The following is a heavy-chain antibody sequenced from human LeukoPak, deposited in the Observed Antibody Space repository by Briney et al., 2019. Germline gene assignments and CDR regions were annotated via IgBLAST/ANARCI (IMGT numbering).Heavy chain of an antibody. D-gene: IGHD3-22*01. CDR2: IYYSATT. CDR3: ARDRYDSSGYHGMDV. Sequence: SETLSLTCTVSGGSISSTYYYWGWIRQPPGKGLEWIGSIYYSATTYYNPSLKSRVTISVDTSKNQFSLKLSSVTAADTAVYYCARDRYDSSGYHGMDVWGQGTTATVSS. V-gene: IGHV4-39*07. CDR1: GGSISSTYYY. J-gene: IGHJ6*02.